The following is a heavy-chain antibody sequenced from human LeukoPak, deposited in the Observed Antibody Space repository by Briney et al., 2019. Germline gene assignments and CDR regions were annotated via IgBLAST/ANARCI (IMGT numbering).Heavy chain of an antibody. CDR2: INTNTGNP. CDR3: AREVYYYDSSGYSKHFDY. V-gene: IGHV7-4-1*02. D-gene: IGHD3-22*01. J-gene: IGHJ4*02. Sequence: ASVKVSCKASGYTFTGYYMHWVRQAPGQGLEWMGWINTNTGNPTYAQGFTGRFVFSLDTSVSTAHLQISSLKAEDTAVYYCAREVYYYDSSGYSKHFDYWGQGTLVTVSS. CDR1: GYTFTGYY.